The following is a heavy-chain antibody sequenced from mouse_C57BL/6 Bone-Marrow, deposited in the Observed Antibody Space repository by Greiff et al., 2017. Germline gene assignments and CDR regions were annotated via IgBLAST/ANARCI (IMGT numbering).Heavy chain of an antibody. V-gene: IGHV1-69*01. Sequence: VQLQQPGAELVMPGASVKLSCKASGYTFTSYWMHWVKQRPGQGLEWIGEIDPSDSYTNYNQKFKGKSTLTVDKSSSTAYMQLRRLTSEDSAVYYCARPSRYPLYAMYYWGQGTSGTVSS. J-gene: IGHJ4*01. CDR3: ARPSRYPLYAMYY. D-gene: IGHD5-1-1*01. CDR1: GYTFTSYW. CDR2: IDPSDSYT.